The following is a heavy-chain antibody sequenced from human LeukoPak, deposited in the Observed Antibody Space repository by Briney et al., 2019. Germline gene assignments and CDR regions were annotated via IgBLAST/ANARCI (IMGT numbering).Heavy chain of an antibody. CDR1: GFTVRSNY. CDR2: IYSGGGT. J-gene: IGHJ6*03. D-gene: IGHD3-10*01. Sequence: GGSLRLSCAASGFTVRSNYMSWVRQAPGKGLEWVAVIYSGGGTYYAGSVKGRFTTSRDNPKNTLYLQMNSLRVEDTAVYYCARVYYGSGSLHYYYYYMDVWGKGTTVTISS. CDR3: ARVYYGSGSLHYYYYYMDV. V-gene: IGHV3-53*01.